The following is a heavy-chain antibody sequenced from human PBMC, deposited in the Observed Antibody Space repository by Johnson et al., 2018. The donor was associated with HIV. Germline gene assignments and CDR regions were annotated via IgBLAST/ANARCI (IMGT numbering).Heavy chain of an antibody. Sequence: QVQLVESGGGVVQPGRSLRLSCAASGFTFSSYAMHWVRQAPGKGLEWVAFISYDGKAKYNADSVKGRFTISRDNSKNTLYLQLNSLRAEDTAVYYCATEGALTGTDAFDIWGQGTMVTVSS. V-gene: IGHV3-30*04. CDR2: ISYDGKAK. J-gene: IGHJ3*02. D-gene: IGHD7-27*01. CDR1: GFTFSSYA. CDR3: ATEGALTGTDAFDI.